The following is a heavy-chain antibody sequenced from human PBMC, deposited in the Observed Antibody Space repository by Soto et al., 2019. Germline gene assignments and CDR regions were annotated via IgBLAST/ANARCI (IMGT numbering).Heavy chain of an antibody. D-gene: IGHD6-13*01. CDR1: GGSISSYY. Sequence: PWETLSLTCTVSGGSISSYYWSWIRQPPGKGLEWIGYIYYSGSTNYNPSLKSRVTISVDTSKNQFSLKLSSETAADTAVYYCARSGIAAAQNYYYYYGMDVWGQGTTVTVSS. CDR3: ARSGIAAAQNYYYYYGMDV. CDR2: IYYSGST. V-gene: IGHV4-59*01. J-gene: IGHJ6*02.